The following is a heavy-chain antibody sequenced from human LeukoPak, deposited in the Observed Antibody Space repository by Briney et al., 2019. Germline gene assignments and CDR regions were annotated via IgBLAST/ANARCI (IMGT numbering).Heavy chain of an antibody. V-gene: IGHV3-7*01. D-gene: IGHD3-16*01. CDR2: IKQDGSEK. CDR3: ARGSYYDYVWGSYDLDY. CDR1: GFTFSSYR. J-gene: IGHJ4*02. Sequence: PGGSLRLSCAASGFTFSSYRMNWVRQAPGKGLEWVANIKQDGSEKYYVDSVKGRFTISRDNAKNSLYLQMNSLRAEDTSVYYCARGSYYDYVWGSYDLDYWGQGTLVTVSS.